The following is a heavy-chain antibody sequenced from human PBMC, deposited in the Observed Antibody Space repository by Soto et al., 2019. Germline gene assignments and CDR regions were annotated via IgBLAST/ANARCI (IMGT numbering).Heavy chain of an antibody. CDR3: ARAKNFGSGELDY. CDR2: VNPISGGT. CDR1: GYTFTGHY. D-gene: IGHD3-10*01. Sequence: QVQLVQSGAEVKQPGASVKVSCKASGYTFTGHYILWVRQAPGQGLEWMGWVNPISGGTIYAQKFLGWVTMTRDTSTSTAYLELRSLTSDATAVYYCARAKNFGSGELDYWGQGTLVTVSS. V-gene: IGHV1-2*04. J-gene: IGHJ4*02.